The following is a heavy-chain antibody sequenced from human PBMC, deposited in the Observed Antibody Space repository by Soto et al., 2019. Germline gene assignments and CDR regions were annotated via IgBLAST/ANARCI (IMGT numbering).Heavy chain of an antibody. Sequence: SETLSLTCAVSGDSVSNDNYYWSWIRQPPGKGLEWIGYIYYSGATNYNSYLKSRLSLSVDMSKNQFSLKLASVTAADTAVYFCARSQRGRTAFTFDYWGQGALVTVSS. CDR3: ARSQRGRTAFTFDY. J-gene: IGHJ4*02. D-gene: IGHD3-16*01. CDR2: IYYSGAT. V-gene: IGHV4-61*01. CDR1: GDSVSNDNYY.